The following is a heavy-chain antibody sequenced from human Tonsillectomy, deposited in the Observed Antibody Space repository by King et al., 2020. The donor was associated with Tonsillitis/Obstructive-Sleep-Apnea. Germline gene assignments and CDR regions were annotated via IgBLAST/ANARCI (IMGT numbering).Heavy chain of an antibody. V-gene: IGHV3-48*03. CDR3: ARVIAYPDRYFDL. Sequence: VQLVESGGGLVQPGGSLRLSCAASGFTFSSYEMNWVRQAPGKGLEWVSYISSSGSTIYYADSVKGRFTISRDNAKNSLYLQMNSLRAEDTAVYYCARVIAYPDRYFDLWGRGTLVTVSS. J-gene: IGHJ2*01. D-gene: IGHD3-16*02. CDR2: ISSSGSTI. CDR1: GFTFSSYE.